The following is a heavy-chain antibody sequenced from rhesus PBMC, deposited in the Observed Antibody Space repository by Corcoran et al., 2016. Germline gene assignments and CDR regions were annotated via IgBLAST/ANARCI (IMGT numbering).Heavy chain of an antibody. CDR2: ISVSGGST. V-gene: IGHV4-173*01. D-gene: IGHD1-1*01. J-gene: IGHJ4*01. CDR3: AKTGTGY. Sequence: QLQLQESGPGLVKPSETLSLTCAVSGGSISSNYCSWVRQPPGKGLEWIGRISVSGGSTEYNASIKSRVTMSTDTSKNQFSLKLSSVTAADTAVYYCAKTGTGYWGQGVLVTVSS. CDR1: GGSISSNY.